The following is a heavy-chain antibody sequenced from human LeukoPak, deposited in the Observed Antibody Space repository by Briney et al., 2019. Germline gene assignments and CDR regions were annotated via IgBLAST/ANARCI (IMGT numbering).Heavy chain of an antibody. CDR1: GYTFTNYN. J-gene: IGHJ3*02. Sequence: ASVKVSCEASGYTFTNYNMHWVRPAPGQGLEWMGIINPSSGSTSYAQNFQGRVTLTRDTSTSSIYMELSSLRSEDTAVYYCARVRDGYNDAYDIWGQGTMVTVSS. V-gene: IGHV1-46*01. D-gene: IGHD5-24*01. CDR3: ARVRDGYNDAYDI. CDR2: INPSSGST.